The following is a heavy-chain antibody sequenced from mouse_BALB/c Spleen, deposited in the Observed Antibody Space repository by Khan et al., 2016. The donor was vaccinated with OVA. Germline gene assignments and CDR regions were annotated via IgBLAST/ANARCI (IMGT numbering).Heavy chain of an antibody. CDR2: INPHIGET. CDR1: GYSFPGYF. J-gene: IGHJ2*01. Sequence: VQLQQSGPELVKPGASVKISCKASGYSFPGYFMNWVMQSHGKSLEWIGRINPHIGETFYNQKFEGKATLTVDESSSTAHMELRSLASEDSAVYYCARIYGSDFDYWGQGTPLTVSS. V-gene: IGHV1-20*02. D-gene: IGHD1-1*01. CDR3: ARIYGSDFDY.